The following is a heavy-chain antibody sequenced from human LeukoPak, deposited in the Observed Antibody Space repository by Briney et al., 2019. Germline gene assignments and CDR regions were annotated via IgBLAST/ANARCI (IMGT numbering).Heavy chain of an antibody. Sequence: GGSLRLSCAASGFTFSGYSMNWVRQAPGKGLEWVAVISNDGSNRYYADSVKGRFTISRDNSKHTLYLQMNSLRPEDTAVYYCARLTGYMIEDYFDYWGQGTLVTVSS. CDR3: ARLTGYMIEDYFDY. V-gene: IGHV3-30*03. CDR2: ISNDGSNR. J-gene: IGHJ4*02. D-gene: IGHD3-22*01. CDR1: GFTFSGYS.